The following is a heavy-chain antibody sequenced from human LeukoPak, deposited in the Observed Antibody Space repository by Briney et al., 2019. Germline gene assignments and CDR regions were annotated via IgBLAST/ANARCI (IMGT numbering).Heavy chain of an antibody. D-gene: IGHD5-24*01. J-gene: IGHJ5*02. Sequence: SVKVSCKASGGTFSSYAISWVRQAAGQGLEGMGGIIPIFGTANYAQKFQGRVTNTTNESTSTAYMELSSLRSEDTAVYYCARDVSWLQSPWFDPWGQGTLVTVSS. CDR1: GGTFSSYA. CDR2: IIPIFGTA. CDR3: ARDVSWLQSPWFDP. V-gene: IGHV1-69*05.